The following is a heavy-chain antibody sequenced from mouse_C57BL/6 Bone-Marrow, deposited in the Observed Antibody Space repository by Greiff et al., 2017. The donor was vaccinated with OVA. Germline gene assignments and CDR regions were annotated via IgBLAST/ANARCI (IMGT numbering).Heavy chain of an antibody. D-gene: IGHD1-1*01. CDR3: AREDTGDYFDY. Sequence: VQLQQSGAELVRPGTSVTVSCKASGYAFTNYLIEWVKQRPGQGLEWIGVINPGSGGTNYNEKFKGPATLTADKSSSTAYMQRSSLAYEDAEVYICAREDTGDYFDYWGQGTTLTVSS. CDR2: INPGSGGT. V-gene: IGHV1-54*01. J-gene: IGHJ2*01. CDR1: GYAFTNYL.